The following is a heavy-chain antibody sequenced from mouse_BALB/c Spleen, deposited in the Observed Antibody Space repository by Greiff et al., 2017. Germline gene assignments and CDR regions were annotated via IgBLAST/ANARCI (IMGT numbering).Heavy chain of an antibody. CDR3: AREWGKIDYYGSSYDYYAMDD. J-gene: IGHJ4*01. D-gene: IGHD1-1*01. CDR1: GFSLTGYG. V-gene: IGHV2-6-7*01. CDR2: IWGDGST. Sequence: VMLVESGPGLVAPSQSLSITCTVSGFSLTGYGVNWVRQPPGKGLEWLGMIWGDGSTDYNSALKSRLSISKDNSKSQVFLKMNSLQTDDTARYYCAREWGKIDYYGSSYDYYAMDDWGQGTSVTVSS.